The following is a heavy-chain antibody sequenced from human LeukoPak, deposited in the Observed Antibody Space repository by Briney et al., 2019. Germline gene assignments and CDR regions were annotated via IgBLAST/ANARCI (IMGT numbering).Heavy chain of an antibody. Sequence: PSDTLSLTCTGTGGSISSDYWSWIRQPPGKGLEWIGYIYYSGSTNYNPSLKSRVTISVDTSKNQFSLKLSTVTAADTAVYYCARMVGYYDSSGYYPVYYYYMDVWGKGTTVTVSS. CDR3: ARMVGYYDSSGYYPVYYYYMDV. CDR1: GGSISSDY. D-gene: IGHD3-22*01. J-gene: IGHJ6*03. CDR2: IYYSGST. V-gene: IGHV4-59*01.